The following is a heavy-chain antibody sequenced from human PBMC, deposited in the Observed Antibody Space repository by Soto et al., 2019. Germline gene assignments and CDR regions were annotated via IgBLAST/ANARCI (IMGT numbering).Heavy chain of an antibody. J-gene: IGHJ4*02. CDR2: ISYDGSNK. CDR1: GFTFSSYG. CDR3: AKDDSGGIAAAE. Sequence: GGSLRLSCAASGFTFSSYGMHWVRQAPGKGLEWVAVISYDGSNKYYADSVKGRFTISRDNSKNTLYLQMNSLRAEDTAVYYCAKDDSGGIAAAEWGQGTLVTVSS. D-gene: IGHD6-13*01. V-gene: IGHV3-30*18.